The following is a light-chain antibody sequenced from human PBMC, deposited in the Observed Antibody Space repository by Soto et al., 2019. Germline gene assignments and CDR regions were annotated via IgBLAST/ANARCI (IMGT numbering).Light chain of an antibody. Sequence: QSVLTQVASVSGSPGQSITISCTGTSSDVGGYDYVSWYQHHPGKAPKLMIYNVNYRPSGVSDRFSGSKSGDTASLTISGLQAEDEANYSCSSYTSTNTVVFGGGTKLTVL. CDR1: SSDVGGYDY. CDR2: NVN. CDR3: SSYTSTNTVV. V-gene: IGLV2-14*03. J-gene: IGLJ2*01.